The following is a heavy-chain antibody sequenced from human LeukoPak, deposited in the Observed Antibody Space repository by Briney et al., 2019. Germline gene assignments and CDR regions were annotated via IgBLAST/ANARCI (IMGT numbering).Heavy chain of an antibody. V-gene: IGHV3-53*01. Sequence: PGGSLRLSCTTSGFNFGDFTVTWVRQAPGKGLEWVSVIYSGGSTYYADSVKGRFTISRDNSANTLHLQMNNLTAEDTAVYYCAGDGYSGYHWLYWGQGTLVTVSS. CDR2: IYSGGST. J-gene: IGHJ1*01. CDR3: AGDGYSGYHWLY. CDR1: GFNFGDFT. D-gene: IGHD6-25*01.